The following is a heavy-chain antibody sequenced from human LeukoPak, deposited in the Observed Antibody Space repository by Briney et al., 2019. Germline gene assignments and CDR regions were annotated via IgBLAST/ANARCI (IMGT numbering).Heavy chain of an antibody. CDR3: ARDRSSGTFDSFGI. V-gene: IGHV1-69*13. D-gene: IGHD1-26*01. CDR1: GGTFSNYA. CDR2: IIPIFGPP. J-gene: IGHJ3*02. Sequence: SVKVSCKASGGTFSNYAISWVRQAPGQGLEWLGGIIPIFGPPNTAQKFLGRVTITADESTSTVHMELSSLTSEDTAMYYCARDRSSGTFDSFGIWGPGTMVTVSS.